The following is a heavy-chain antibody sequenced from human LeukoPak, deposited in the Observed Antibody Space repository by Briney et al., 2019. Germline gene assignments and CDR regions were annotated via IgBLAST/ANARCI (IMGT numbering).Heavy chain of an antibody. D-gene: IGHD1-26*01. CDR1: GFTFSSYG. CDR3: AKDWGLQVGATEGPDY. J-gene: IGHJ4*02. V-gene: IGHV3-30*18. CDR2: ISYDGSNK. Sequence: PGRSLRLSCAASGFTFSSYGMHWVRQAPGKGLEWVAVISYDGSNKYYADSVEGRFTISRDNSKNTLYLQMNSRRAEDTAVYYCAKDWGLQVGATEGPDYWGQGTLVTVSS.